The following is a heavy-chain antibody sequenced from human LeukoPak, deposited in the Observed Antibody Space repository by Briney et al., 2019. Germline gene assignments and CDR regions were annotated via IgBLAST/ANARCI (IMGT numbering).Heavy chain of an antibody. CDR1: GFTFSDSW. CDR3: ATYTHWVAGDV. D-gene: IGHD3-16*01. CDR2: MNQDGSEK. V-gene: IGHV3-7*01. Sequence: GGSLRLSCAASGFTFSDSWMSWVRQAPGKGLEWVANMNQDGSEKDYVDSVKGRFTISRDNARNSPYLQMGSLRAEDTAVYYCATYTHWVAGDVWGQGTTVTVSS. J-gene: IGHJ6*02.